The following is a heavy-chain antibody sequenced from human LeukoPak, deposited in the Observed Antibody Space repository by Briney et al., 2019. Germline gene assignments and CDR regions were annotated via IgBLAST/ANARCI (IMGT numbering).Heavy chain of an antibody. V-gene: IGHV1-69*01. Sequence: GASVKVSCKASGGTFSSYAISWVRQAPGQGLEWMGGIIPIFGTANYAQKFQGRVTITADDSTSTAYMELSSLRSEDTAMYYCAREGLTSFYDILTGYYRALDYWGQGTLVTVSS. J-gene: IGHJ4*02. CDR1: GGTFSSYA. CDR3: AREGLTSFYDILTGYYRALDY. CDR2: IIPIFGTA. D-gene: IGHD3-9*01.